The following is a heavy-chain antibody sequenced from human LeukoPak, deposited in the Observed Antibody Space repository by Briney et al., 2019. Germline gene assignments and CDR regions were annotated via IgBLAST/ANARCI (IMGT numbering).Heavy chain of an antibody. CDR3: AKDRLWFGEI. D-gene: IGHD3-10*01. V-gene: IGHV3-23*01. J-gene: IGHJ4*02. CDR1: GFTFSSYS. Sequence: GGSLRLSCAASGFTFSSYSMNWVRQAPGKGLEWVSAISGSGGSTYYADSVKGRFTISRDNSKNTLYLQMNSQRAEDTAVYYCAKDRLWFGEIWGQGTLVTVSS. CDR2: ISGSGGST.